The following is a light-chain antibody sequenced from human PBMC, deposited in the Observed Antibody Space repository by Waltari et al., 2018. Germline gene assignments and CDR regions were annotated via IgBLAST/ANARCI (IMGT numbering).Light chain of an antibody. CDR1: QDINIY. CDR3: QQLETYPLT. Sequence: DIQLTQSPSFLSESLGDRVTITCRASQDINIYLAGDQQKPGKAPNRRSAVASTLQVGVPSRFSGSGSGTEFFLTISSLQPEDFATYFCQQLETYPLTFGGGTKVEIK. V-gene: IGKV1-9*01. CDR2: VAS. J-gene: IGKJ4*01.